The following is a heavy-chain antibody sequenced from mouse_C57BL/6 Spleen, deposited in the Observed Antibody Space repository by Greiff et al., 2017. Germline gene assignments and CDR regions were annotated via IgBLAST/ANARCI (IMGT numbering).Heavy chain of an antibody. V-gene: IGHV1-50*01. CDR3: ARWAVVADY. CDR1: GYTFASYW. J-gene: IGHJ2*01. CDR2: IDPSDSYT. Sequence: VQLQQPGAELVKPGASVKLSCKASGYTFASYWMQWVKQRPGQGLEWIGEIDPSDSYTNYNQKFKGKATLTVDTSSSTAYMQLSSLTSEDSAVYYCARWAVVADYWGQGTTLTVSS. D-gene: IGHD1-1*01.